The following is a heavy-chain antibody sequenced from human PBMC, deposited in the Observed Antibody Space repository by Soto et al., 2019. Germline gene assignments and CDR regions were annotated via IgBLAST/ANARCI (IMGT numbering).Heavy chain of an antibody. CDR1: GYTFTSYA. V-gene: IGHV1-3*01. CDR3: ARSIVVVTALDY. Sequence: ASVKVSCKASGYTFTSYAMHWVRQAPGQRLEWMGWINAGNGNTKYSPKFQGRVTITRDTSASTAYMELSSLRSEDTAVYYCARSIVVVTALDYWGRGTLVTVSS. CDR2: INAGNGNT. J-gene: IGHJ4*02. D-gene: IGHD2-21*02.